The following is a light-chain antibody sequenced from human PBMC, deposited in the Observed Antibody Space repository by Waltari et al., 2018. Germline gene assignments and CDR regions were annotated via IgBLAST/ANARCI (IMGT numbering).Light chain of an antibody. V-gene: IGKV3-20*01. CDR2: GAS. J-gene: IGKJ1*01. CDR3: QQYRSSSWT. Sequence: DIVLTQSPGTLSLSPGERATLSCSASQSVSSSYLAWYQQKPGQAPRLLIYGASNRATGIPDRFSGSGSGTDFTLTIRGLEPEDFAVYYCQQYRSSSWTFGQGTKVEIK. CDR1: QSVSSSY.